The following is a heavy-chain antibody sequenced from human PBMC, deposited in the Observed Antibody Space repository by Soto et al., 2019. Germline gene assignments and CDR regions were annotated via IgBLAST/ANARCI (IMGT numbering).Heavy chain of an antibody. CDR2: ISGSGGST. Sequence: GGSLRLSCAASGFTFSSYAMSWVRQAPGKGLEWVSAISGSGGSTYYADSVKGRFTISRDNSKNTLYLQMNSLRAEDTAVYYCAKGEYQLPDSYYYYYMDVWGKGTTVTVSS. CDR3: AKGEYQLPDSYYYYYMDV. D-gene: IGHD2-2*01. J-gene: IGHJ6*03. CDR1: GFTFSSYA. V-gene: IGHV3-23*01.